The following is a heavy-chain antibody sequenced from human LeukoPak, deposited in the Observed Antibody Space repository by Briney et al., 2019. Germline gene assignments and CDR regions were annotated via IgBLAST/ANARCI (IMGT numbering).Heavy chain of an antibody. V-gene: IGHV3-33*01. Sequence: GGSLRLSCAASGFTFSSYGMHWVRQAPGKGLEWVVVIWYDGSNKYYADSVKGRFTISRDNSKNTLYLQMNSLRAEDTAVYHCAREGDSSSWGYFDYWGQGTLVTVSS. D-gene: IGHD6-6*01. J-gene: IGHJ4*02. CDR1: GFTFSSYG. CDR3: AREGDSSSWGYFDY. CDR2: IWYDGSNK.